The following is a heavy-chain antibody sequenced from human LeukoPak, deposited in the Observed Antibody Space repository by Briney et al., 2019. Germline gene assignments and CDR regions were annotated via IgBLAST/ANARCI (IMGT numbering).Heavy chain of an antibody. J-gene: IGHJ5*02. CDR2: IDKKDKGYATAT. D-gene: IGHD1-26*01. CDR1: GFTFSGSA. CDR3: TRDSGTYNWFGP. Sequence: GGSLKLSCAASGFTFSGSAIHWVRQSSGKGLEWVGQIDKKDKGYATATAYAASVKGRFTISRDDSINTAYLQMKSLKTEDTALYYCTRDSGTYNWFGPSGQGTLVTVSS. V-gene: IGHV3-73*01.